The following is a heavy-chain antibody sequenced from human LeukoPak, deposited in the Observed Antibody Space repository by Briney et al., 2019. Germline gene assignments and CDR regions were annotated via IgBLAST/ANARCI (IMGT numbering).Heavy chain of an antibody. D-gene: IGHD2-2*01. J-gene: IGHJ4*02. CDR1: GGSFSGYY. CDR3: ASALRTVVPAAIFGY. Sequence: SETLSLTCAVYGGSFSGYYWSWIRQPPGKGLEWIGEINHSGSTNYNPSLKSRVTISVDTSKNQFSLKLSSVTAADTAVYYCASALRTVVPAAIFGYWGQGTLVTVSS. CDR2: INHSGST. V-gene: IGHV4-34*01.